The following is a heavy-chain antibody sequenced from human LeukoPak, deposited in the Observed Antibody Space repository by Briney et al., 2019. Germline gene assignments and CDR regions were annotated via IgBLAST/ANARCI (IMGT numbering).Heavy chain of an antibody. CDR1: GGTFSSYA. Sequence: GASVKVSCKASGGTFSSYAISWVRQAPGQGLEWMGGIIPIFGTANYAQKFQGRVTITADESTSTAYMELSSLRSEDTAVYYCARGMTTVTTSDAFDIWGQGTMVTVSS. CDR2: IIPIFGTA. J-gene: IGHJ3*02. CDR3: ARGMTTVTTSDAFDI. V-gene: IGHV1-69*13. D-gene: IGHD4-17*01.